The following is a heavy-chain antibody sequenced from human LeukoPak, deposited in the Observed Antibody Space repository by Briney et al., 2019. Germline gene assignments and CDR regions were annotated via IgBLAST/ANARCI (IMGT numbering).Heavy chain of an antibody. CDR3: ARFGYVAAVDV. CDR2: INPAGSVT. V-gene: IGHV3-7*01. D-gene: IGHD2-15*01. J-gene: IGHJ4*02. Sequence: PGGSLRLSCAASGFSFSAYWMTWVRQAPGTGLEWVANINPAGSVTYYVDPVKGRFSISRDNAKNLVYLQMNSLRAEDTAVYHCARFGYVAAVDVWGQGTPVTVSS. CDR1: GFSFSAYW.